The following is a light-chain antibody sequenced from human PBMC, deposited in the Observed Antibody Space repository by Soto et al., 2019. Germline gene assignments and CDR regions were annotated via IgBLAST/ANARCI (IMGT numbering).Light chain of an antibody. CDR3: QQFKSYPLA. Sequence: SLSASLVDRVTMACRASQSISNYLNWYQQKPGKAPKLLIYEASSLESGVPSRFSGSGSGTEFTLTIGGLQPDDFATYHCQQFKSYPLAFPRGTQLEIK. V-gene: IGKV1-13*02. CDR1: QSISNY. CDR2: EAS. J-gene: IGKJ5*01.